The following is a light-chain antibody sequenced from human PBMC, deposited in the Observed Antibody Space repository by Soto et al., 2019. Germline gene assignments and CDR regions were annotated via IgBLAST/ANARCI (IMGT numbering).Light chain of an antibody. CDR3: QQYNNWHT. CDR1: QSVSSN. Sequence: EIVMTQSPATLSVSTGERATLSCRASQSVSSNLAWYQQKPGQAPRLLIYGASTRATGIPARFSGSGSGTEFTLTISSLQSEDFAVYYCQQYNNWHTFGQGTRLEIK. CDR2: GAS. V-gene: IGKV3-15*01. J-gene: IGKJ5*01.